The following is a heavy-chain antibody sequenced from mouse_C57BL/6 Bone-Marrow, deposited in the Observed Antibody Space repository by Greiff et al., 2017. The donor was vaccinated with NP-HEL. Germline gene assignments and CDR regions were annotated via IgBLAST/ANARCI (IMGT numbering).Heavy chain of an antibody. V-gene: IGHV5-12*01. CDR3: ARQDHSSGYVWFAY. Sequence: EVKLMESGGGLVQPGGSLKLSCAASGFTFSDYYMYWVRQTPEKRLEWVAYISNGGGSTYYLDTVKGRFTIPRANAKNTLYLQMSRLKSEDTAMYYCARQDHSSGYVWFAYWGQGTLVTVSA. D-gene: IGHD3-2*02. CDR2: ISNGGGST. J-gene: IGHJ3*01. CDR1: GFTFSDYY.